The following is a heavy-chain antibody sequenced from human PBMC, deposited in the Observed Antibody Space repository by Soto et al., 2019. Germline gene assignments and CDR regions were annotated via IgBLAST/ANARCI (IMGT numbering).Heavy chain of an antibody. V-gene: IGHV1-69*02. CDR1: GGTFSSYT. J-gene: IGHJ6*02. D-gene: IGHD2-21*02. CDR2: IIPILGIA. Sequence: QVQLVQSGAEVKKPGSSVKVSCKASGGTFSSYTISWVRQAPGQGLEWMGRIIPILGIANYAQKFQGRVTITADKSTSTAYMELSSLRSEDTAVYYCARAGGSVTAAAWGMDVWGQGTTVTVSS. CDR3: ARAGGSVTAAAWGMDV.